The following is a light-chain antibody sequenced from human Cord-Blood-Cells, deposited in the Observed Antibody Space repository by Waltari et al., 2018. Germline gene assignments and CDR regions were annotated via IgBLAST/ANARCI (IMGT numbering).Light chain of an antibody. Sequence: SYVLTQPPSVSVAPGKTARITCGGNNIGSKSVHWYQQKPGQAPVVVIYYDSDRPSGTPQRFSGSNSGDTATLTISRVEAGDEADYYCQVWDSSSDHSVFGGGTKLTVL. V-gene: IGLV3-21*04. J-gene: IGLJ2*01. CDR1: NIGSKS. CDR3: QVWDSSSDHSV. CDR2: YDS.